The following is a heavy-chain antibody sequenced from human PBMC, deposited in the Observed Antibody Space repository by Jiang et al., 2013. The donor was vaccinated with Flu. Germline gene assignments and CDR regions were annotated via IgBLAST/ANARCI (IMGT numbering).Heavy chain of an antibody. CDR3: ARQTGGYYYYGMDV. J-gene: IGHJ6*02. CDR1: GGSISSSSYY. D-gene: IGHD2-15*01. V-gene: IGHV4-39*01. Sequence: LLKPSETLSLTCTVSGGSISSSSYYWGWIRQPPGKGLEWIGSIYYSGSTYYNPSLKGRVTISVDTSKNQFSLKLSSVTAADTAVYYCARQTGGYYYYGMDVWGQGTTVTVSS. CDR2: IYYSGST.